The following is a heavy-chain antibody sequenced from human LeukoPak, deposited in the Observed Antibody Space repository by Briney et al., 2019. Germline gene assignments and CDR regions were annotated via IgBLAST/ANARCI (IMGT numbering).Heavy chain of an antibody. CDR2: ISGSGGSP. V-gene: IGHV3-23*01. CDR1: GFTFSGYA. CDR3: ARGSSGSYYNSRFDY. J-gene: IGHJ4*02. Sequence: GGSLRLSCAASGFTFSGYAMSWVRQAPGKGLEWVSAISGSGGSPYYADSVKGRFTISRDNSQNMQYLQMNSLRAGDTAVYYCARGSSGSYYNSRFDYWGQGTLVTVSS. D-gene: IGHD3-10*01.